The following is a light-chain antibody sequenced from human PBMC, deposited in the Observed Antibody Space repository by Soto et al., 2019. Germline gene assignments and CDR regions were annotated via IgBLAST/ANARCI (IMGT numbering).Light chain of an antibody. J-gene: IGKJ5*01. CDR2: DAS. CDR3: HQDENLPPP. Sequence: DIQMPQSPSSLSASIGDRVILTCQARQDIANSLNWYQHKPGKAPKLLIYDASNLERGVPARFSGSGSGTDGSFTISSLPPEDIAAYSCHQDENLPPPFGQGTRLEIK. CDR1: QDIANS. V-gene: IGKV1-33*01.